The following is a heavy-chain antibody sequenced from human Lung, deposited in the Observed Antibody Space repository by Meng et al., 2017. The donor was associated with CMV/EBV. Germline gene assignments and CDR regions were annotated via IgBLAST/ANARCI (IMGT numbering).Heavy chain of an antibody. V-gene: IGHV1-2*02. CDR1: GYTVTGYY. CDR3: ARFGEVIDY. Sequence: QVQLVQSGAEVKKPGASVKVSCKTSGYTVTGYYTHWVRQAPGQWLEWMGWINPKSGATDYAQKFQGRVTLTRDTSINTAYMELNRLTSDDTAVYYCARFGEVIDYWGQGTLVTVSS. D-gene: IGHD3-10*01. J-gene: IGHJ4*02. CDR2: INPKSGAT.